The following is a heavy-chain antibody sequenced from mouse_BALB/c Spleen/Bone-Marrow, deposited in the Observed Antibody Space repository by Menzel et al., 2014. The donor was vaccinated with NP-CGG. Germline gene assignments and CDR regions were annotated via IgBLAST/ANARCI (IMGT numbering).Heavy chain of an antibody. V-gene: IGHV14-3*02. J-gene: IGHJ4*01. CDR2: IDPANGNT. Sequence: VQLKQSGAELVKPGASVKLSCTASGFNIKDTYMHWVKQRPEQGLEWIGRIDPANGNTKYDPKFQGKATITADTSSNTAYLQLSSLTSKDTAAYSCDRWLRRSSAMDYWGQGTSVTVSS. CDR3: DRWLRRSSAMDY. D-gene: IGHD2-2*01. CDR1: GFNIKDTY.